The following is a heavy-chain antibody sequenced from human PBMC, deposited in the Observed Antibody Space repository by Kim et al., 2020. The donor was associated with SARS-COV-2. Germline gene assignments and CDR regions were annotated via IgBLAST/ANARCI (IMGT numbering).Heavy chain of an antibody. Sequence: GESLRLSCAASGFTFSSYAMSWVRQAPGKGLEWVSAISGSGGSTYYADSVKGRFTISRDNSKNTLYLQMNSLRAEDTAVYYCAKGLGGYSYGEGFDYWGQGTLVTVSS. CDR3: AKGLGGYSYGEGFDY. D-gene: IGHD5-18*01. CDR2: ISGSGGST. J-gene: IGHJ4*02. CDR1: GFTFSSYA. V-gene: IGHV3-23*01.